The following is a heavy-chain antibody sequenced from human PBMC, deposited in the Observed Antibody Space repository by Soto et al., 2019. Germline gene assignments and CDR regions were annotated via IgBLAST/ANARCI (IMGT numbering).Heavy chain of an antibody. V-gene: IGHV4-4*02. CDR1: CGSISSSNW. CDR3: ADSYYYGMEV. Sequence: SETLSRTCAVSCGSISSSNWWSWVRHPPWKGLEWIGEIYHSGIKNYNPSLKSRVTISVDKSKNQFSLKMSSVTAADTAVYYCADSYYYGMEVWGKGTTVTVSS. J-gene: IGHJ6*04. CDR2: IYHSGIK.